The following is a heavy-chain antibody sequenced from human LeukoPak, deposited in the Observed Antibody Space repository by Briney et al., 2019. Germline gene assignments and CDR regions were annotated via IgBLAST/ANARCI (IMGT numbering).Heavy chain of an antibody. J-gene: IGHJ4*02. D-gene: IGHD3-10*01. Sequence: PGRSLRLSCAASGFTFSSYAMHWVRQAPGKGLEWVAVISYDGSNKYYADSVKGRFTISRDNSKNTLYLQINSLRAEDTAVYYCAREYYASGDYWGQGTLVTVSS. CDR2: ISYDGSNK. CDR3: AREYYASGDY. V-gene: IGHV3-30-3*01. CDR1: GFTFSSYA.